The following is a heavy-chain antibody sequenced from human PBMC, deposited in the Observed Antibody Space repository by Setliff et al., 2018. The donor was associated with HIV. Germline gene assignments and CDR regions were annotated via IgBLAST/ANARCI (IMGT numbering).Heavy chain of an antibody. Sequence: PSETLSLTCAVYGGSLSGYYWRWIRQPPGKGLEWIGDVSHTGSTNYNPSLKSRITISADTPKNQFSLKLSSVTAADTAVYYCARAFFFDTSGYRSYYHYMDVWGKGTTVTVSS. CDR2: VSHTGST. V-gene: IGHV4-34*01. CDR3: ARAFFFDTSGYRSYYHYMDV. CDR1: GGSLSGYY. J-gene: IGHJ6*03. D-gene: IGHD3-22*01.